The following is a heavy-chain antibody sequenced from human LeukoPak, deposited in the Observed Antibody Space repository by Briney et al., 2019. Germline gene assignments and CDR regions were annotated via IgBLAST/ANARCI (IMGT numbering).Heavy chain of an antibody. V-gene: IGHV4-61*02. J-gene: IGHJ4*02. D-gene: IGHD4-23*01. CDR2: IYTSGST. Sequence: SETLSLTCTVSGGSISSGTYFWSWIRQPAGKGLEWIGRIYTSGSTNYNPSLKSRVTISVDTSKNQFSLKLSSVTAADTAVYYCARGRWYIDYWGQGTLVTVSS. CDR3: ARGRWYIDY. CDR1: GGSISSGTYF.